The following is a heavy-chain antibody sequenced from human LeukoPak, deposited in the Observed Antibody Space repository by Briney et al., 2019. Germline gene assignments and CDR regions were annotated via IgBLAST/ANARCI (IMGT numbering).Heavy chain of an antibody. CDR2: ISSSGSTI. D-gene: IGHD5-18*01. J-gene: IGHJ4*02. V-gene: IGHV3-48*03. CDR1: GFTFSTYW. CDR3: ARDVIQLWYYFDY. Sequence: GGSLRLSCAASGFTFSTYWMSWVRQAPGKGLEWVSYISSSGSTIYYADSVKGRFTISRDNAKNSLYLQMNSLRAEDTAVYYCARDVIQLWYYFDYWGQGTLVTVSS.